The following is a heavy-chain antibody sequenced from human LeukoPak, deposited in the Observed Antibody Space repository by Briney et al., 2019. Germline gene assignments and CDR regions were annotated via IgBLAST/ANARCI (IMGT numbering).Heavy chain of an antibody. CDR1: GGSISSYY. Sequence: ASETLSLTCTVSGGSISSYYWSWIRQPPGKGLEWIGYIYYSGSTNYSPSLKSRVTISVDTSKNQFSLKLSSVTAADTAVYYCARQGKANYHDSSXXXHFDYWGQGTLVTVSS. CDR3: ARQGKANYHDSSXXXHFDY. D-gene: IGHD3-22*01. J-gene: IGHJ4*02. V-gene: IGHV4-59*08. CDR2: IYYSGST.